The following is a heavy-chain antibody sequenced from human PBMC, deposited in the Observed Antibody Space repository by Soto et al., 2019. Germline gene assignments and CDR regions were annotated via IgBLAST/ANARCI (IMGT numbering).Heavy chain of an antibody. Sequence: SETLSLTCTVSGGSISSYYWSWIRQPPGKGLEWIGYIYYSGSTNYNPSLKSRVTISVDTSKNQFSLKLSSVTAADTAVYYCARQDPVVTRGDDAFDIWGQGTMVTVS. CDR1: GGSISSYY. D-gene: IGHD2-15*01. CDR2: IYYSGST. CDR3: ARQDPVVTRGDDAFDI. V-gene: IGHV4-59*08. J-gene: IGHJ3*02.